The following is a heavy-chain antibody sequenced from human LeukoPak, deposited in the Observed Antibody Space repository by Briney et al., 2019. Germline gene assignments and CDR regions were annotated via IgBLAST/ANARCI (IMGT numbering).Heavy chain of an antibody. CDR1: GYTFTGYY. Sequence: ASVKVSCKASGYTFTGYYMHWVRQAPGQGLEWMGWINPKSGGTNYAQKFQGRVTMTRDTSISAAYMELSSLRPDDTAVYYCARGLGVDYWGQGTLVTVSS. V-gene: IGHV1-2*02. J-gene: IGHJ4*02. CDR2: INPKSGGT. CDR3: ARGLGVDY. D-gene: IGHD3-10*01.